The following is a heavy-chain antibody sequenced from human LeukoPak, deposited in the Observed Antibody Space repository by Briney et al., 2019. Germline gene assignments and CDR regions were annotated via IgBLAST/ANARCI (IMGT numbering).Heavy chain of an antibody. J-gene: IGHJ4*02. CDR3: ARGGDIVVVVAAETEYYFDY. D-gene: IGHD2-15*01. CDR2: IRQEGSEK. CDR1: GFTLISYG. Sequence: GGSLRLSLAALGFTLISYGRSWVGQAPGRGRGGVANIRQEGSEKYYVDSVKGRFTISRDNAKNSLYLQMNSLRAEDTAVYYCARGGDIVVVVAAETEYYFDYWGQGTLVTVSS. V-gene: IGHV3-7*03.